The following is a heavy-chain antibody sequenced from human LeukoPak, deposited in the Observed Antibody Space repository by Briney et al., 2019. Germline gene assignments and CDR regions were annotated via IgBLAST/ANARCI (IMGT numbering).Heavy chain of an antibody. CDR3: ATTQGVDTAMDTDY. CDR1: GFTFSSYA. CDR2: ISGSGGST. V-gene: IGHV3-23*01. D-gene: IGHD5-18*01. J-gene: IGHJ4*02. Sequence: GGSLRLSCAASGFTFSSYAMSWVRQAPGKGLEWVSAISGSGGSTYYADSVKGRFTISRDNSKDTLYLQMNSLRAEDTAVYYCATTQGVDTAMDTDYWGQGTLVTVSS.